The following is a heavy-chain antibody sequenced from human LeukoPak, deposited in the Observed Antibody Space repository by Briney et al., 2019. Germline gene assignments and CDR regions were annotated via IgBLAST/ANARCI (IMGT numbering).Heavy chain of an antibody. CDR1: GFTFSDYY. Sequence: PGGSLRLSCAASGFTFSDYYMSWVRQAPGKGLEWVSYISSSDNTIYYADSVKGRFTISRDNSKNTLYLQMNSLRAEDTAVYYCAKTIPYYDILTGYYADWGQGTLVTVSS. J-gene: IGHJ4*02. CDR3: AKTIPYYDILTGYYAD. V-gene: IGHV3-11*01. CDR2: ISSSDNTI. D-gene: IGHD3-9*01.